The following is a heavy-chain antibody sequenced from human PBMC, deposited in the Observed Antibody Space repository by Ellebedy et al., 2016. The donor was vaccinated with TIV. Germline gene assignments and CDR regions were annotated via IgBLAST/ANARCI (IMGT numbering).Heavy chain of an antibody. CDR2: IKEDGSEK. D-gene: IGHD4-17*01. Sequence: GESLKISCAASGFTFSGYWISWVRQAPGKGLEWVANIKEDGSEKYYVDSVKGRFTISRDNAKNSLYLQMNSLRAEDTAVYYCARGVDYGFDYWGQGTLVTVSS. CDR1: GFTFSGYW. V-gene: IGHV3-7*02. J-gene: IGHJ4*02. CDR3: ARGVDYGFDY.